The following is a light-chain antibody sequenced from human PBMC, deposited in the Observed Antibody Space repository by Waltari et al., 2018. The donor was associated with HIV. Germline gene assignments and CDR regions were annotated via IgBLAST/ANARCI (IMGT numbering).Light chain of an antibody. CDR3: QQSYSTPYT. CDR1: QRISSY. V-gene: IGKV1-39*01. J-gene: IGKJ2*01. CDR2: AAS. Sequence: DMQITQSPSRLSAAVGRRSTITCRASQRISSYLNWYQQKPGKAPKLLIYAASSLQSGVPSRFSGGGSGTDFTLTISSLQPEDFATYYCQQSYSTPYTFGQGTKLETK.